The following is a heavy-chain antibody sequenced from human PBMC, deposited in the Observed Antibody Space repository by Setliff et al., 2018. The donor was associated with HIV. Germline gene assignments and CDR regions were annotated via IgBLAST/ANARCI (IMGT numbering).Heavy chain of an antibody. CDR3: ANHGHPDISIYPYFFDF. CDR1: GFTFSNYA. CDR2: ISGGGGVT. J-gene: IGHJ4*02. Sequence: PGGSLRLSCAASGFTFSNYAMSWVRQAPGKGLEWVSAISGGGGVTYYADSVKGRFTISRDNSKNTLFLQMNSLRADGMAVYYCANHGHPDISIYPYFFDFWGQGTLVTVSS. D-gene: IGHD3-16*02. V-gene: IGHV3-23*01.